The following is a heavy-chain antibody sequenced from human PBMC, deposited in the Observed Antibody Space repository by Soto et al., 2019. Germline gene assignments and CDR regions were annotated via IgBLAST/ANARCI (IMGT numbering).Heavy chain of an antibody. J-gene: IGHJ6*02. D-gene: IGHD6-25*01. CDR2: IYSGGST. CDR1: GFTVSSNY. Sequence: GGSLRLSCAASGFTVSSNYMSWVRQAPGKGLEWVSVIYSGGSTYYADSVKGRFTISRDNSKNTLYLQMNSLRAEDTAVYYCARDQAAHHRIKPSYYYGMDVWRQGTTVTVSS. V-gene: IGHV3-53*01. CDR3: ARDQAAHHRIKPSYYYGMDV.